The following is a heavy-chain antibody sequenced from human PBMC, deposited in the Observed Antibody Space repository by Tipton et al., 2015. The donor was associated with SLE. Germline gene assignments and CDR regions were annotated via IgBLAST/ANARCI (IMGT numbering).Heavy chain of an antibody. V-gene: IGHV3-30-3*01. CDR1: GFTFSSYA. CDR3: AKDRHYGSGRPPYFDY. Sequence: SLRLSCAASGFTFSSYAMHWVRQAPGKGLEWVAVISYDGSNKYYADSVKGRFTISRDNSKNTLYLQMNSLRAEDTAVYYCAKDRHYGSGRPPYFDYWGQGTLVTVSS. J-gene: IGHJ4*02. CDR2: ISYDGSNK. D-gene: IGHD3-10*01.